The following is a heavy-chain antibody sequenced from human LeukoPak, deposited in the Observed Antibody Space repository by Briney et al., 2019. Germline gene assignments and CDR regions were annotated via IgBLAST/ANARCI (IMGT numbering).Heavy chain of an antibody. J-gene: IGHJ4*02. CDR1: GYTFINYG. D-gene: IGHD2-15*01. CDR3: ARDRAVVVIAAPGY. Sequence: ASVKVSCKASGYTFINYGVSWVRQAPGQGLEWMGWISAYNGKTNYAQKLQGRVTMTTDTSTNTAYMELRSLRSDDAAVYYCARDRAVVVIAAPGYWGQGTLVTVSS. CDR2: ISAYNGKT. V-gene: IGHV1-18*01.